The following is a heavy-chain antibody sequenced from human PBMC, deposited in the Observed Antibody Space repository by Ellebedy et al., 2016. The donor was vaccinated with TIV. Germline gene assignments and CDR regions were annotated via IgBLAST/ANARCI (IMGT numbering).Heavy chain of an antibody. CDR1: GFTFEDFA. CDR3: ARSRGFSYGNDAFDL. J-gene: IGHJ3*01. CDR2: INWSGATF. Sequence: PGGSLRLSCVVSGFTFEDFAFHWVRQAPGKGLEWVSGINWSGATFGHADSVKGRFTISRENAKNTLYLQMDSLRVDDMALYFCARSRGFSYGNDAFDLWGQGTVVIVSS. D-gene: IGHD5-18*01. V-gene: IGHV3-9*03.